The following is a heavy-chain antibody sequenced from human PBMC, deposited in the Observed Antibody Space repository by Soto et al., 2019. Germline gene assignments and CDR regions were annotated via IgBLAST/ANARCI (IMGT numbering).Heavy chain of an antibody. CDR1: GGSFSSYT. CDR2: IVPMVGRT. J-gene: IGHJ3*02. Sequence: QVQLVQSGAEVKKTGSSVKVSCKASGGSFSSYTISWVRQAPGQGLEWMGRIVPMVGRTIYAQKFQGRVAISADKSTTTAYMDLSNLASEDTAMYYCALDSGSEVFDICGQGTLVTVSS. D-gene: IGHD3-10*01. CDR3: ALDSGSEVFDI. V-gene: IGHV1-69*02.